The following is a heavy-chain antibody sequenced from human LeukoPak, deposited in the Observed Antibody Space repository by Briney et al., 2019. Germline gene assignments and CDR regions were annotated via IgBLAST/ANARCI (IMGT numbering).Heavy chain of an antibody. CDR1: GYTFTSYD. CDR2: MYPNSGNT. V-gene: IGHV1-8*01. Sequence: AAVKVSCEASGYTFTSYDINGVRQAPGQGVEWMGWMYPNSGNTGYAQKFQGRVTMTRNTSISTAYMELSSLRSEDTAVYYCARVAKRSLDYYGSGTDAFDIWGQGTMVTVSS. J-gene: IGHJ3*02. CDR3: ARVAKRSLDYYGSGTDAFDI. D-gene: IGHD3-10*01.